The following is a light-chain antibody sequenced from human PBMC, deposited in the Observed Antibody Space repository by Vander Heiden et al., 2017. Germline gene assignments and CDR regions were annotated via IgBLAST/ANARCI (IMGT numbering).Light chain of an antibody. CDR3: QYYDSSKVV. CDR2: DDN. V-gene: IGLV6-57*01. J-gene: IGLJ2*01. Sequence: NFMLTQPHSVSESPGKTVTISCTRSSGSIASNYVQWYQQRPGSSPTTVIYDDNQRPSGVPDRFSGSIDSSSTSASLTISGLKAEDEAYYYSQYYDSSKVVFGGGTKLTVL. CDR1: SGSIASNY.